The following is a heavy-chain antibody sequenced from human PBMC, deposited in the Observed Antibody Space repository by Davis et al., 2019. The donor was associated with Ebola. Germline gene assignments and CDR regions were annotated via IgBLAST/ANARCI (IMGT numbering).Heavy chain of an antibody. V-gene: IGHV1-8*01. Sequence: AASVKVSCKASGYTFSRNDISWVRQVSGQGLEWMGWISPGNGNSDYAQKFQGRLTLTRDTSTGTAYMELSGLRSEDTGIYYCARSSYTGYVTEWGLGILLTVSS. D-gene: IGHD2-2*03. CDR1: GYTFSRND. CDR2: ISPGNGNS. J-gene: IGHJ4*02. CDR3: ARSSYTGYVTE.